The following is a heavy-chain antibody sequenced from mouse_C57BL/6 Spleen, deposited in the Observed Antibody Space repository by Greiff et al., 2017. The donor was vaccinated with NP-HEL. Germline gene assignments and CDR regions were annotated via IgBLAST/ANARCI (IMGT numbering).Heavy chain of an antibody. Sequence: VMLVESGPGLVQPSQSLSITCTVSGFSLTSYGVHWVRQSPGKGLEWLGVIWRGGSTDYNAAFMSRLSITKDNSKSQVFFKMNSLQADDTAIYYCAKNDGYYDYYAMDYWGQGTSVTVSS. V-gene: IGHV2-5*01. CDR1: GFSLTSYG. D-gene: IGHD2-3*01. CDR3: AKNDGYYDYYAMDY. CDR2: IWRGGST. J-gene: IGHJ4*01.